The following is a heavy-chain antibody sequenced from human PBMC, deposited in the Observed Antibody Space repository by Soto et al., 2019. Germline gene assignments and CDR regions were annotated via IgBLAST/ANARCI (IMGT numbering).Heavy chain of an antibody. CDR3: GPGPIDY. CDR1: GFTFSSYA. D-gene: IGHD3-10*01. Sequence: QTGGSLRLSCAASGFTFSSYAMHWVRRAPGKGLEWVAVISYDGSNKYYADSVKGRFTISRDNSKNTLYLQMNSLRAEDTAVYYCGPGPIDYWGQGTLVTVSS. J-gene: IGHJ4*02. V-gene: IGHV3-30-3*01. CDR2: ISYDGSNK.